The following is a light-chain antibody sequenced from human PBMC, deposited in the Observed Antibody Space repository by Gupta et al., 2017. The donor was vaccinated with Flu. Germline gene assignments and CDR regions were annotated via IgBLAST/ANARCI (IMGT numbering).Light chain of an antibody. CDR2: RSS. J-gene: IGKJ1*01. CDR1: QSVDVW. V-gene: IGKV1-5*03. CDR3: QQDRSYPWT. Sequence: DIQMNPSPSTLSASIGDRITITCRASQSVDVWLAWFQKKPGKAPKSLIYRSSILESGVPSRFSASGSETDFTLTISSLQPDDFASYYCQQDRSYPWTFGQGTKVEIK.